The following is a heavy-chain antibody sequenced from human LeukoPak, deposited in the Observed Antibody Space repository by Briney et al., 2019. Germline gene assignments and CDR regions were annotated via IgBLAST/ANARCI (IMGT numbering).Heavy chain of an antibody. D-gene: IGHD4-11*01. Sequence: ASVKVSCKASGYTFIAYYMHWVRQAPGQGLEWMAWINPNSGGTNYAQKFQGRVTMTRDTSISTAYMELSRLRSDDTAVYYCARGPYRYSRPPLDYWGQGTLVTVSS. CDR1: GYTFIAYY. J-gene: IGHJ4*02. V-gene: IGHV1-2*02. CDR2: INPNSGGT. CDR3: ARGPYRYSRPPLDY.